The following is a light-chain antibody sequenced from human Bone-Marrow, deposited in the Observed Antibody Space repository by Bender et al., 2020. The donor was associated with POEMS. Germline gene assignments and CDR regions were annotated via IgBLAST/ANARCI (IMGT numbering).Light chain of an antibody. Sequence: QSVLTQPPSVSGAPGQRVTISCTGSSSNTGSGYDINWYQHLPGTAPKLLIYGYNNRPSGVPDRFSGSKSGTSASLAITGLQARDEGDYYCQSYDNSLGGLVFGGGTKLTVL. CDR2: GYN. V-gene: IGLV1-40*01. CDR1: SSNTGSGYD. CDR3: QSYDNSLGGLV. J-gene: IGLJ3*02.